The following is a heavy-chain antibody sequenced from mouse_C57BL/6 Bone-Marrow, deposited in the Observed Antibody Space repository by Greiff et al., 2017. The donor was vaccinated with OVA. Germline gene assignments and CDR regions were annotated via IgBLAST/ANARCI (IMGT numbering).Heavy chain of an antibody. CDR3: AISPYYWYFDV. CDR2: IDPSDSYT. V-gene: IGHV1-69*01. Sequence: VQLQQPGAELVMPGASVKLSCKASGYTFTSYWMHWVKQRPGQGLEWIGEIDPSDSYTNYNQKFKGKSTLTVDKSSSTAYMQLSSLTSEDSAVYYCAISPYYWYFDVWGTGTTVTVSS. J-gene: IGHJ1*03. CDR1: GYTFTSYW.